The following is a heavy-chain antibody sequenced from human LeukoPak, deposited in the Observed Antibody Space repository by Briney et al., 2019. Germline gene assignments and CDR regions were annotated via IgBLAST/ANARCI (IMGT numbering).Heavy chain of an antibody. V-gene: IGHV3-30-3*01. CDR1: GFTFSSYA. CDR2: ISYDGSNK. CDR3: ARFILESSGNNYFDY. Sequence: GGSLRLSCAASGFTFSSYAMHWVRQAPGKGLEWVAVISYDGSNKYYADSVKGRFTISRDNSKNTLYLQMNSLRAEDTAVYYCARFILESSGNNYFDYWGQGTLVTVSS. D-gene: IGHD3-10*01. J-gene: IGHJ4*02.